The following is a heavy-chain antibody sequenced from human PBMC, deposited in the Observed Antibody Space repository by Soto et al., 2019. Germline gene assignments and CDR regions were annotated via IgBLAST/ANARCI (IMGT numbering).Heavy chain of an antibody. CDR1: GGSVRAPDW. D-gene: IGHD1-1*01. CDR3: ARVRQGCSANNCYFDP. J-gene: IGHJ5*01. V-gene: IGHV4-4*02. CDR2: VHISGHS. Sequence: PSETRSLTCTLSGGSVRAPDWWNWVRQSPDKGLEWIAEVHISGHSNYNPSLRSRVSVSIDSSKNQFYLNLNSVTAADTAIYYCARVRQGCSANNCYFDPWGQGTQVTVSS.